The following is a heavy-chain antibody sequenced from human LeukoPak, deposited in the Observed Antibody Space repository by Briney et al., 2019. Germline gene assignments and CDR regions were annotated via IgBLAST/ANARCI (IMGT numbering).Heavy chain of an antibody. D-gene: IGHD5-24*01. J-gene: IGHJ4*02. CDR3: ARRGDGYNI. CDR1: GYSFSNYW. Sequence: GESLKISCKGSGYSFSNYWIGWVRQMPAKGLEWMGTIYPGDSETRDSPSFQGQVTISADKSINTTYLQWSSLKASDTAIYYCARRGDGYNIWGQGTLVTVSS. V-gene: IGHV5-51*01. CDR2: IYPGDSET.